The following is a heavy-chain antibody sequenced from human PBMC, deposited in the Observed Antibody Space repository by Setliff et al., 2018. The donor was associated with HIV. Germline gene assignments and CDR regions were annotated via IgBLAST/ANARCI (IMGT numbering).Heavy chain of an antibody. CDR3: ARDIASRYYHDSSGYPTVDY. V-gene: IGHV1-18*01. J-gene: IGHJ4*02. CDR2: ISAYNGNT. CDR1: GYTFTSNG. Sequence: ASVKVSCKTSGYTFTSNGISWVRQAPGQGLEWMGWISAYNGNTNYAQTFQGRVTMTTDTFTSTAYMELGSLRSDDTAVYYCARDIASRYYHDSSGYPTVDYWGQGTLVTVSS. D-gene: IGHD3-22*01.